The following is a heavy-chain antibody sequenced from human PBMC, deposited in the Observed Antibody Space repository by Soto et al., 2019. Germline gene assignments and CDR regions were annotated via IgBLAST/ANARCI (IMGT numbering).Heavy chain of an antibody. CDR1: GGSISSSNYY. V-gene: IGHV4-39*07. J-gene: IGHJ5*02. D-gene: IGHD3-10*01. Sequence: SETLSLTCTVSGGSISSSNYYWGWIRQPPGKGLEWIGSIYYSGSTYYNPSLKSRVTISVDTSKNQFSLKLSSVTAADTAVYYCARYGSGSSVWFDPWGQGTLVTVSS. CDR3: ARYGSGSSVWFDP. CDR2: IYYSGST.